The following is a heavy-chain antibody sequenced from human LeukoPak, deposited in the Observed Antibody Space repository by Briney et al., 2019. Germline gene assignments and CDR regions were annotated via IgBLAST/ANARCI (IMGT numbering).Heavy chain of an antibody. CDR3: ARGGYYDFWSGYYRHPIYYFDY. D-gene: IGHD3-3*01. CDR1: GGSISSSSYY. J-gene: IGHJ4*02. V-gene: IGHV4-61*01. Sequence: SETLSLTCTVSGGSISSSSYYWSWIRQPPGKGLEWIGYIYYSGSTNYNPSLKSRVTISVDTSKNQFSLKLSSVTAADTAVYYCARGGYYDFWSGYYRHPIYYFDYWGQGTLVTVSS. CDR2: IYYSGST.